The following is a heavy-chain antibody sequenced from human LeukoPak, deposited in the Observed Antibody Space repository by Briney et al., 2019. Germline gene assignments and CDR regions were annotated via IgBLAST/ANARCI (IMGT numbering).Heavy chain of an antibody. CDR1: GYSITSAYY. Sequence: PSETLSLTCTVSGYSITSAYYWGWIRQSPGKGLAWIGSIYHSGSSYYNPSLKSRVTISVDTSKNQFSLKLSSVTAADTAVYYCARHRGYVPVRRIISYYFDYWGQGTLVTVSS. V-gene: IGHV4-38-2*02. CDR3: ARHRGYVPVRRIISYYFDY. D-gene: IGHD3-10*01. J-gene: IGHJ4*02. CDR2: IYHSGSS.